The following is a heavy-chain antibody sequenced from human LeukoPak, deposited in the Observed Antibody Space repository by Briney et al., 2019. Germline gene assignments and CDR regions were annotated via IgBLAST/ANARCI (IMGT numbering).Heavy chain of an antibody. Sequence: SETLSLTCAVYGGSFSGYYWSWIRQPPGKGLEWIGEINHSGSTNYNPSLKSRVTISVDTSKNQFSLKLSSVTAADTAVYYCARGRRTTVTTPRVYYYYMDVWGKGTTVTVSS. D-gene: IGHD4-17*01. CDR2: INHSGST. J-gene: IGHJ6*03. CDR1: GGSFSGYY. V-gene: IGHV4-34*01. CDR3: ARGRRTTVTTPRVYYYYMDV.